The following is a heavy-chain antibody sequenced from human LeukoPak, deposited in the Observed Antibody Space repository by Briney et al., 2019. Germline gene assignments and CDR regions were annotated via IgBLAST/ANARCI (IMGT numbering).Heavy chain of an antibody. CDR3: ARGGQLVDY. J-gene: IGHJ4*02. Sequence: EASVKVSCKASGYTFTSYAMHWVRQAPGQRLEWMGWINAGNGNTKYSQKFQGRVTMTRDTSISTAYMELSRLRSDDTAVYYCARGGQLVDYWGQGTLVTVSS. CDR1: GYTFTSYA. D-gene: IGHD6-13*01. CDR2: INAGNGNT. V-gene: IGHV1-3*01.